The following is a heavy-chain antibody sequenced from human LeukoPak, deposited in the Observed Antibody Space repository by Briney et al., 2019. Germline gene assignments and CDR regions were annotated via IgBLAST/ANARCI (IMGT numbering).Heavy chain of an antibody. V-gene: IGHV3-9*01. Sequence: SGGSLRLSCAASGLTFDDYAMHWVRQAPGKGLEWVSGISWNSGSIGYADSVKGRFTISRDNAKNSLYLQMNSLRAEDTALYYCAKSSSSSDYYYYYMDVWGKGTTVTVSS. CDR3: AKSSSSSDYYYYYMDV. CDR2: ISWNSGSI. CDR1: GLTFDDYA. J-gene: IGHJ6*03. D-gene: IGHD6-6*01.